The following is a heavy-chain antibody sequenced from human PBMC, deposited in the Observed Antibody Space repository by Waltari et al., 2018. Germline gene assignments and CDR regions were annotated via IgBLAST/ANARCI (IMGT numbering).Heavy chain of an antibody. V-gene: IGHV4-61*02. D-gene: IGHD3-10*01. CDR1: GGSISSGSYY. CDR3: ARADGSGSSFDY. Sequence: QVQLQESGPGLVKPSQTLSLTCTVSGGSISSGSYYWSWIRQPAGKGLEWIGRIYTSGSTNYNPSLKSRVTISVDTSKNQFSLKLSSVTAADTAVYYCARADGSGSSFDYWGQGTLVTVSS. CDR2: IYTSGST. J-gene: IGHJ4*02.